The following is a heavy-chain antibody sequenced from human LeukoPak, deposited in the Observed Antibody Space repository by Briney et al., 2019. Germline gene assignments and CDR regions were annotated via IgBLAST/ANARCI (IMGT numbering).Heavy chain of an antibody. CDR1: GFTFSSYW. CDR3: ARDRPAVCSSTSCYPRFDY. D-gene: IGHD2-2*01. CDR2: INSDGSTT. V-gene: IGHV3-74*01. Sequence: TGGSLRLSCVASGFTFSSYWMHWVRQAPGKGLVWVSRINSDGSTTSYADSVKGRFTISRDNAKNTLYLQMNSLRAEDTAVYYCARDRPAVCSSTSCYPRFDYWGQGTLVTVSS. J-gene: IGHJ4*02.